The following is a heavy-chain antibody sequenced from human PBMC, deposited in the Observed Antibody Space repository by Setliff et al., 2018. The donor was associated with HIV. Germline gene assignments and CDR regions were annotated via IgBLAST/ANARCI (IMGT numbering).Heavy chain of an antibody. CDR1: GDSISSGDHY. Sequence: PSETLSLTCTVSGDSISSGDHYWSWIRQHPGKGLEWIGEISHSGRTSYNSSLKSRVTMSVDASKNHISLTLTSLTAADTAVYYCARSSYEYVWGSRLGYAFDIWGQGTKVTVSS. D-gene: IGHD3-16*01. CDR3: ARSSYEYVWGSRLGYAFDI. J-gene: IGHJ3*02. CDR2: ISHSGRT. V-gene: IGHV4-34*01.